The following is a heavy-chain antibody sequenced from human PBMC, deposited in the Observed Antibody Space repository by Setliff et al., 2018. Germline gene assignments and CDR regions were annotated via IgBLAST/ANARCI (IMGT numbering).Heavy chain of an antibody. V-gene: IGHV4-39*07. CDR2: IYYTGNT. J-gene: IGHJ5*02. CDR1: GGSISGSSYY. D-gene: IGHD1-1*01. CDR3: ARVVPLGGTDR. Sequence: PSETLSLTCTVSGGSISGSSYYWGWIRQPPGKGLEWIGTIYYTGNTYYNPSLKSRVTISVDTSKNQFSLNLSSVTAADTAIYYCARVVPLGGTDRWGQGTLVTVSS.